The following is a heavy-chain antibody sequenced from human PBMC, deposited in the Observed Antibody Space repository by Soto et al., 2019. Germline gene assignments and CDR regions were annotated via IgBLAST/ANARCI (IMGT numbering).Heavy chain of an antibody. CDR2: ISWNSGSI. D-gene: IGHD2-15*01. CDR3: AKDKRGVVAATNFDY. J-gene: IGHJ4*02. CDR1: GFTFDDYA. Sequence: GGSLRLSCAASGFTFDDYAMHWVRQAPGKGLEWVSGISWNSGSIGYADSVKGRFTISRDNAKNSLYLQMNSLRAEDTALYYCAKDKRGVVAATNFDYWGQGTLVTVSS. V-gene: IGHV3-9*01.